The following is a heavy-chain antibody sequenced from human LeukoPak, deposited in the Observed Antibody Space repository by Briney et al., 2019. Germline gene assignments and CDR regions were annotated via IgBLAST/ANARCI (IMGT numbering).Heavy chain of an antibody. CDR2: IYHSGST. J-gene: IGHJ3*02. Sequence: SETLSLTCAVSGGSISSGGYSWSWIRQPPGKGLEWIGYIYHSGSTYYNPSLKSRVTISVDRSKNQSSLKLSSVTAADTAVYYCARQDSSNDAFDIWGQGTMVTVSS. V-gene: IGHV4-30-2*01. CDR1: GGSISSGGYS. D-gene: IGHD2-15*01. CDR3: ARQDSSNDAFDI.